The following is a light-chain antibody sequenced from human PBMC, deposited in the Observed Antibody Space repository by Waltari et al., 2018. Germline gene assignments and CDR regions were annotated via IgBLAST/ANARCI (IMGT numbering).Light chain of an antibody. CDR2: DLT. J-gene: IGLJ3*02. CDR1: SGHIGNDNL. V-gene: IGLV2-23*02. Sequence: QSPLTQPASVSASPGQSITISCTGTSGHIGNDNLLTWYQQPSGTVPKLIIYDLTPRPSGFSDRFSGSKSGNTASLTISGLQEDDEADYYCCSYAVSSTWVFGGGTKVTVL. CDR3: CSYAVSSTWV.